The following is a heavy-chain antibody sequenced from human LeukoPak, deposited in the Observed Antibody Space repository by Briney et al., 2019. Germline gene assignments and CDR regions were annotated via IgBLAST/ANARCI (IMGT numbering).Heavy chain of an antibody. D-gene: IGHD4-17*01. CDR2: ISYDGSNK. CDR1: GFNFGNYA. CDR3: AKLDYGDYLWFDP. J-gene: IGHJ5*02. Sequence: GGSLRLSCAASGFNFGNYAMSWVRQAPGKGLEWVAVISYDGSNKYYADSVKGRFTISRDNSKNTLYLQMNSLRAEDTAVYYCAKLDYGDYLWFDPWGQGTLVTVSS. V-gene: IGHV3-30*18.